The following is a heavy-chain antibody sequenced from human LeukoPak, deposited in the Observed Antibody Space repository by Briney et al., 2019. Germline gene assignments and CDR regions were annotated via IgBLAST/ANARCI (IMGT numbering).Heavy chain of an antibody. CDR2: ISYNGSNK. D-gene: IGHD4/OR15-4a*01. CDR1: GFTFSNYG. J-gene: IGHJ4*02. Sequence: GGSLRLSCVASGFTFSNYGMHWVRQAPGKGLEWVAVISYNGSNKYYADSVKGRFTISRDNSKNTLYLQMNSLRAEDTAVYYRARDPSTMVAHDYWGQGTLVTVSS. CDR3: ARDPSTMVAHDY. V-gene: IGHV3-30*19.